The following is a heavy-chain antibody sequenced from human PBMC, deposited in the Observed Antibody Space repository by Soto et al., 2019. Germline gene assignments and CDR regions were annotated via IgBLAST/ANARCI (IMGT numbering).Heavy chain of an antibody. Sequence: GGSLRLSCVASGFTFSSYGMHWVRQAPGKGLEWAAAISYDGSNKYYIDSVKGRFTISRDNSKNTLYLQMNSLRAEDTAVYCCAKSNSGWSLPLPPDIWGQGTMVTVSS. CDR2: ISYDGSNK. V-gene: IGHV3-30*18. CDR1: GFTFSSYG. D-gene: IGHD6-19*01. J-gene: IGHJ3*02. CDR3: AKSNSGWSLPLPPDI.